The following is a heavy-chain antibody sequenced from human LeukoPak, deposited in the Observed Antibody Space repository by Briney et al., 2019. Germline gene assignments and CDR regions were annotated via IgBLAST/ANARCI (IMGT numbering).Heavy chain of an antibody. D-gene: IGHD6-19*01. J-gene: IGHJ4*02. CDR1: GFTFSTYT. V-gene: IGHV3-48*02. Sequence: GGSLRLSRAASGFTFSTYTMNWVRQAPGKGLEWVSYITGTSSTIYYADSVKGRFTVSRDNARNSLYLQMNSLRDEDTAVYYCAGVLTDSRGWYHFDYWGQGTLVTVSS. CDR2: ITGTSSTI. CDR3: AGVLTDSRGWYHFDY.